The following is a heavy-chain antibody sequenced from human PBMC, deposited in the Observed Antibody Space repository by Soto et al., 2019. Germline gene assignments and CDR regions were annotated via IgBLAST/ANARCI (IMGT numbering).Heavy chain of an antibody. D-gene: IGHD2-2*01. V-gene: IGHV4-59*08. CDR1: GVSISSYY. J-gene: IGHJ6*04. CDR3: ARRPVIPAGQLYLDV. Sequence: QVQLQESGPGLVKPSETLSLSCTVSGVSISSYYWNWVRQPPGKGLEWLGHTFYTGNTAYNPSLTSRVTMSVDTSRNQFSLTLSSVTAADTAVYYCARRPVIPAGQLYLDVWGKGTTVTVSS. CDR2: TFYTGNT.